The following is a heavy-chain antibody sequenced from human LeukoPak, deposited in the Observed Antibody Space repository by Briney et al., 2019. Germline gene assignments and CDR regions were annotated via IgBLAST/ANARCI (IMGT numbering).Heavy chain of an antibody. CDR2: LSHRGNT. CDR3: ARHNAPRRVGFDF. V-gene: IGHV4-39*01. CDR1: GDSFRNDFYY. J-gene: IGHJ4*02. D-gene: IGHD3-10*01. Sequence: SETLSLTCSVSGDSFRNDFYYWGWIRQPPGKGLEWVACLSHRGNTWYNPSLESRVTISVDTSKNRFSLNFNSVTAADTALYWCARHNAPRRVGFDFWGQGILVTVSS.